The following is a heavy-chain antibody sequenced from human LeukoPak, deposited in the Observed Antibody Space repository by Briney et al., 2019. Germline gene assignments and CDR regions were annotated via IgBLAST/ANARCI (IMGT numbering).Heavy chain of an antibody. J-gene: IGHJ3*01. D-gene: IGHD6-25*01. V-gene: IGHV4-39*01. Sequence: SETLSLTCTVPGGSIRNPDPFWGWVRQPPGRGLEWIGTVFWRGTTNYNPSLKRRVTMSVYTSDNEFCLRRHSVTAADTAVEYCAKRNGYGWQYSSAFDVWGQGAMVIVSS. CDR2: VFWRGTT. CDR1: GGSIRNPDPF. CDR3: AKRNGYGWQYSSAFDV.